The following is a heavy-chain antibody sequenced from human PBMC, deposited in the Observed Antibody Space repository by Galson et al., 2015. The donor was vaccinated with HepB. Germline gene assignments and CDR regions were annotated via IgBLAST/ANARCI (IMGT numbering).Heavy chain of an antibody. CDR2: IIPIFGTA. J-gene: IGHJ5*02. CDR1: GGTFSSYA. V-gene: IGHV1-69*06. Sequence: SVTVSCKASGGTFSSYAISWVRQAPGQGLEWMGGIIPIFGTANYAQKFQGRVTITADKSTSTGYMELSSLRSEDTAVYYCALYFDRAWFDPWGQGTLVTVSS. CDR3: ALYFDRAWFDP. D-gene: IGHD3-9*01.